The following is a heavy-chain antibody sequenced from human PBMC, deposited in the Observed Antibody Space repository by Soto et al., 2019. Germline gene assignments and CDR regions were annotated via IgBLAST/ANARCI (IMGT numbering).Heavy chain of an antibody. J-gene: IGHJ5*02. CDR3: ARVGTVTTLDWFDP. CDR1: GGSFSGYY. V-gene: IGHV4-34*01. D-gene: IGHD4-17*01. CDR2: INHSGST. Sequence: SETLSLTCAVYGGSFSGYYWSWIRQPPGKGLEWIGEINHSGSTNYNPSLKSRVTISVDTSKNQFSLKLSSVTAADTAVYYCARVGTVTTLDWFDPWGQGTLVTVSS.